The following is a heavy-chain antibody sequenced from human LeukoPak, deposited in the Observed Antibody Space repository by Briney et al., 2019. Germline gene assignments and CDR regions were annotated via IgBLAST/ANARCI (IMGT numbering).Heavy chain of an antibody. CDR3: ARAAFDI. V-gene: IGHV4-39*07. J-gene: IGHJ3*02. CDR2: IYYSGST. CDR1: GGSISSSSYY. Sequence: PSETLSLTCTVSGGSISSSSYYWGWIRQPPGKGLEWIGSIYYSGSTYYNPSLKSRVAISVDTSKNQFSLKLSSVTAADTVVYYCARAAFDIWGQGTMVTVSS.